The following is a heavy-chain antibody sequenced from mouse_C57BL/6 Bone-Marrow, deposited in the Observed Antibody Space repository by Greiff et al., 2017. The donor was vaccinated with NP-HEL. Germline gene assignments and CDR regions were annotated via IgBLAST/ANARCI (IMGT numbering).Heavy chain of an antibody. J-gene: IGHJ2*01. CDR1: GYTFTSYW. CDR3: ARAYYYGSRWYFDY. V-gene: IGHV1-59*01. CDR2: IDPSDSYT. D-gene: IGHD1-1*01. Sequence: QVQLKQSGAELVRPGTSVKLSCKASGYTFTSYWMHWVKQRPGQGLEWIGVIDPSDSYTNYNQKFKGKATLTVDTSSSTAYMQLSSLTSEDSAVYYCARAYYYGSRWYFDYWGQGTTLTVSS.